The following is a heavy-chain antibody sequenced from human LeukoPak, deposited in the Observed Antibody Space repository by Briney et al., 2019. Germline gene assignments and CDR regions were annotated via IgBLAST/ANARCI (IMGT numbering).Heavy chain of an antibody. D-gene: IGHD1-14*01. CDR2: ISSSGSTL. CDR3: ARTPNHYDY. Sequence: PGGSLRLSCAASGFTFSDYYMSWIRQAPGKGLEWVSYISSSGSTLYSADSVKGRFTISRDNAKNSLYLQMSSLRAEDTAVYSCARTPNHYDYWGQGTLVTVSS. V-gene: IGHV3-11*01. CDR1: GFTFSDYY. J-gene: IGHJ4*02.